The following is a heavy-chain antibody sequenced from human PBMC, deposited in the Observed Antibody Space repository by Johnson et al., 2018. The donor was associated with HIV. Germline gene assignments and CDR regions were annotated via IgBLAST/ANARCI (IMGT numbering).Heavy chain of an antibody. D-gene: IGHD6-6*01. V-gene: IGHV3-30-3*01. CDR2: ILYDGNNK. J-gene: IGHJ3*02. Sequence: QEQLVESGGGVVQPGRSLRLSCAASRFTFSSYAIHWVRQAPGKGLEWVAVILYDGNNKYYADSVKGRFTISRDNSKSTLYLQMNSLRVEDTAVYYCARDRAPVYSSSSTPFDALDIWGQGTVVSVSS. CDR3: ARDRAPVYSSSSTPFDALDI. CDR1: RFTFSSYA.